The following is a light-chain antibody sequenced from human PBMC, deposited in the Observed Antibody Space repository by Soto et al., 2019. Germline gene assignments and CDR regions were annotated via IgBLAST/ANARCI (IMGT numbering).Light chain of an antibody. CDR2: DVN. CDR1: SSDVGAYNF. CDR3: CSHAGSSFV. V-gene: IGLV2-11*01. Sequence: QSALTQPRSVSGSPGQSVTISCTGTSSDVGAYNFVCWYQQHPDKAPKLMIYDVNKRPSGVPDRFSGSKSGNTASLTISGLQAEDEADYYCCSHAGSSFVFGTGTKLTVL. J-gene: IGLJ6*01.